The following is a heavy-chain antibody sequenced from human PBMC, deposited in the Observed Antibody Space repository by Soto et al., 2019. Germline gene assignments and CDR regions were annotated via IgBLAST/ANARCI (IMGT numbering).Heavy chain of an antibody. Sequence: SETLSLTCGVSGDSISSNNWWNWVRQPPGKGLEWIGEIHHSGSTNYNPSLKSRVTISVDKSKNQFSLKLNSVTAADTAVYYCARARQYCSSSSCYLDPWGQGTLVTVSS. V-gene: IGHV4-4*02. CDR3: ARARQYCSSSSCYLDP. J-gene: IGHJ5*02. D-gene: IGHD2-2*01. CDR1: GDSISSNNW. CDR2: IHHSGST.